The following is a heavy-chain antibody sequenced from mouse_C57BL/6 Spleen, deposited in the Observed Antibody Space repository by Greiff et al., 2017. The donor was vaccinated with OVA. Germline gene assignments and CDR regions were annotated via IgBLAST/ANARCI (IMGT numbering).Heavy chain of an antibody. D-gene: IGHD2-5*01. J-gene: IGHJ2*01. CDR1: GYTFTSYW. V-gene: IGHV1-64*01. CDR3: ARAERRYSNYGY. Sequence: VQLQQPGAELVKPGASVKLSCKASGYTFTSYWMHWVKQRPGQGLEWIGMIHPNSGSTNYNEKFKSKATLTVDKSSSTAYMQLSSLTSEDSAVYYCARAERRYSNYGYWGQGTTLTVSS. CDR2: IHPNSGST.